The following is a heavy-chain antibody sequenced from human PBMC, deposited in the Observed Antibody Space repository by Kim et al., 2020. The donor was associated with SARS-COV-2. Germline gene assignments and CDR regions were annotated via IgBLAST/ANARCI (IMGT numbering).Heavy chain of an antibody. Sequence: ASVKVFCKASGYTFTSYGISWVRQAPGQGLEWMGWISAYNGNTNYAQKLQGRVTMTTDTSTSTAYMELRSLRSDDTAVYYCARESSLVAGRYGMDVWGQGTTVTVSS. J-gene: IGHJ6*02. CDR1: GYTFTSYG. D-gene: IGHD6-19*01. CDR3: ARESSLVAGRYGMDV. CDR2: ISAYNGNT. V-gene: IGHV1-18*01.